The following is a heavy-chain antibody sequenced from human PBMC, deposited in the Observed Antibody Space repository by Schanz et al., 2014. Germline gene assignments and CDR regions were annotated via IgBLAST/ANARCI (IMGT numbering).Heavy chain of an antibody. J-gene: IGHJ4*02. CDR3: TKGRTFGR. V-gene: IGHV1-8*01. CDR1: GYTFTSYG. Sequence: QVQLVQSGVEVKRPGASVRVSCKASGYTFTSYGITWVRQAPGQGLEWMGWMNPTTGNRGYAQRFQGRVTMTRNTSITTAYLELSSLRSGDTAVYYCTKGRTFGRWGQGTLVTISS. D-gene: IGHD3-16*01. CDR2: MNPTTGNR.